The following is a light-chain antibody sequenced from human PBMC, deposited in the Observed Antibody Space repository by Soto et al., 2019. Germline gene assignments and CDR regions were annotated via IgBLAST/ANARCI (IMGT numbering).Light chain of an antibody. Sequence: EIVMTQSPATLSVSPGERATLSCRASQSVSSNLAWYKQKPGQAPRLLIYGASTRATGIPARFSGSGSGTEFTLTISSLQSEDFAVYYCQQYNNWPRRTFGQGTKLEIK. CDR3: QQYNNWPRRT. CDR1: QSVSSN. J-gene: IGKJ2*01. V-gene: IGKV3-15*01. CDR2: GAS.